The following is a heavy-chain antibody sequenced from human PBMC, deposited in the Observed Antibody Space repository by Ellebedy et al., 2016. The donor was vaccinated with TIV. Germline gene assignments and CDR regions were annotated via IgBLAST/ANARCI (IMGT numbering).Heavy chain of an antibody. CDR3: ASDGVARSAFDI. CDR2: IYPGDSDT. V-gene: IGHV5-51*01. CDR1: GYSFTSHW. D-gene: IGHD2-15*01. J-gene: IGHJ3*02. Sequence: GESLKISCQGSGYSFTSHWIVRVRQLPGRGLEYMGIIYPGDSDTRYSPSFQGPVTISVDKSISTAYLQWNSLKASDTAMYYCASDGVARSAFDIWGQGTMVIVSS.